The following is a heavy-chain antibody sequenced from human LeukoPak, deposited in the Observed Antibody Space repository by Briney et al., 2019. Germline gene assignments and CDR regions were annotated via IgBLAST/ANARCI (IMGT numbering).Heavy chain of an antibody. CDR3: ARGVVAAPQTFDY. Sequence: ASETLSLTCTVSGGSISGFYWSWIRQPPGKGLEWIGYIYYTGSTNYNPSLKSRVTIPVDTSKNQFSLKLSSVTAADTAVYYCARGVVAAPQTFDYWGQGTLVAVSS. CDR1: GGSISGFY. V-gene: IGHV4-59*01. J-gene: IGHJ4*02. CDR2: IYYTGST. D-gene: IGHD2-15*01.